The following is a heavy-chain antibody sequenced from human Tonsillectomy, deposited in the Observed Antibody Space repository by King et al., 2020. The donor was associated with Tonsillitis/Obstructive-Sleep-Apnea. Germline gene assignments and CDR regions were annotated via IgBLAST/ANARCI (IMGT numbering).Heavy chain of an antibody. CDR2: ISGGGGST. Sequence: VQLVESGGGVVQPGGSLRLSCAASGFSFDDYAMHWVRQAPGKGLEWVSLISGGGGSTYYADSVKGRFTISRDNSKNSLYLQVNSLRTEDTALYYCAEDTHYYYMDVWGKGTTVTVSS. V-gene: IGHV3-43*02. CDR3: AEDTHYYYMDV. CDR1: GFSFDDYA. J-gene: IGHJ6*03.